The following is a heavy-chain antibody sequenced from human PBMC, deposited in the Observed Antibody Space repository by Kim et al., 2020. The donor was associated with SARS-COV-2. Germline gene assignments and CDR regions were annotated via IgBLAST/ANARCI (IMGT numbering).Heavy chain of an antibody. D-gene: IGHD3-3*01. CDR3: ARRRLVTINWFDP. CDR1: GGTFSSYA. V-gene: IGHV1-69*13. CDR2: IIPIFGTA. J-gene: IGHJ5*02. Sequence: SVKVSCKASGGTFSSYAISWVRQAPGQGLEWMGGIIPIFGTANYAQKFQGRVTITADESTSTAYMELSSLRSEDTAVYYCARRRLVTINWFDPWGQGTLVTVSS.